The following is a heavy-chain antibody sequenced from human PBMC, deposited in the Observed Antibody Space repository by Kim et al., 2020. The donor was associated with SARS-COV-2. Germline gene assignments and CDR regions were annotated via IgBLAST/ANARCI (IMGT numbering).Heavy chain of an antibody. CDR1: GFTFSHYE. CDR2: ISSSGTTI. CDR3: ARDRKSCTSGVCEKDSFDY. D-gene: IGHD2-8*01. V-gene: IGHV3-48*03. J-gene: IGHJ4*02. Sequence: GGSLRLSCTASGFTFSHYEMNWVRQAPGKGLEWVSYISSSGTTIYNADFVKGRFSISRDNAKNSLYLQMYSLRAEDTAVYFCARDRKSCTSGVCEKDSFDYWGQGTLVTVSS.